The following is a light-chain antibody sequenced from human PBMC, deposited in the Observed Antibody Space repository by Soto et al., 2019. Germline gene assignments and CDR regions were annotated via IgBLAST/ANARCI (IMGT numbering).Light chain of an antibody. Sequence: QAVVTQEPSLTVSPGGTVTLTCGCSTGAVTNGHYPYWFQQKPGQAPRTLIYDTTNRHSWTPARFSGSLLGGKAALTLSGAQPEDEAEYYCLLSYNGPYVFGTGTKVTVL. V-gene: IGLV7-46*01. J-gene: IGLJ1*01. CDR2: DTT. CDR3: LLSYNGPYV. CDR1: TGAVTNGHY.